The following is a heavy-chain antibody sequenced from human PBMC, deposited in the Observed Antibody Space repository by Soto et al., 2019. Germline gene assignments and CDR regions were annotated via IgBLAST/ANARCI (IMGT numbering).Heavy chain of an antibody. D-gene: IGHD3-22*01. V-gene: IGHV1-18*01. J-gene: IGHJ4*02. CDR1: GYTFTSYG. Sequence: ASVKVSCKASGYTFTSYGISWVRQAPGQGLEWMGWISAYNGNTNYAQKLQGRVTMTTDTSTSTAYMELRSLRSDDTAVYYFARALTYYYDSSGFYYFDYWGQGTLVTVSS. CDR3: ARALTYYYDSSGFYYFDY. CDR2: ISAYNGNT.